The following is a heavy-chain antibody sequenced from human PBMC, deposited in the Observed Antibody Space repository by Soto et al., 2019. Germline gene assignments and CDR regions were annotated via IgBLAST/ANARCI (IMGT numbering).Heavy chain of an antibody. CDR1: RSTFRSYS. CDR3: AKDLGPGIAAAGTPLDY. J-gene: IGHJ4*02. D-gene: IGHD6-13*01. CDR2: ISGSGGST. Sequence: PWGSLSLSSGASRSTFRSYSMSWVRQAPGKRREWVSAISGSGGSTYYADSVKGRFTISRDNSKNTLYLQMNSLRAEDTAVYHCAKDLGPGIAAAGTPLDYWGQGTLVTVSS. V-gene: IGHV3-23*01.